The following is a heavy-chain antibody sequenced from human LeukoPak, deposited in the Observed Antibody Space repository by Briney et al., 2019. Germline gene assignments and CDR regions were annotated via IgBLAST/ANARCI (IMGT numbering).Heavy chain of an antibody. CDR3: TYDILTGYPEYYFDY. CDR2: INAGNGNT. J-gene: IGHJ4*02. Sequence: ASVKVSCKASGYTFTSYAMHWVRQAPGQRLEWMGWINAGNGNTKYSQKFQGRVTITADESTSTAYMELSSLRSEDTAVYYCTYDILTGYPEYYFDYWGQGTLVTVSS. CDR1: GYTFTSYA. V-gene: IGHV1-3*01. D-gene: IGHD3-9*01.